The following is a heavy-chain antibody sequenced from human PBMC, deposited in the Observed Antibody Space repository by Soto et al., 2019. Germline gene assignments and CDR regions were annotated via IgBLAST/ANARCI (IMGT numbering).Heavy chain of an antibody. CDR2: IYYSGST. D-gene: IGHD5-12*01. CDR1: GGSISSYY. V-gene: IGHV4-59*01. Sequence: SETLSLTCTVSGGSISSYYWSWIRQPPGKGLEWIGYIYYSGSTNYNPSLKSRVTISVDTSKNQFSLKLSSVTAADTAVYYCARDRKYSGYDYRSSYYFDYWGQGTLVTVSS. J-gene: IGHJ4*02. CDR3: ARDRKYSGYDYRSSYYFDY.